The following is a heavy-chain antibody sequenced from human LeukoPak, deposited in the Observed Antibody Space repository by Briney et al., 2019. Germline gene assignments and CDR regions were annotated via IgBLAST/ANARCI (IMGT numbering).Heavy chain of an antibody. Sequence: GGSLRISCAASGFTFSSFWMSWVRQAPGKGLEWVANIKQDGSEEYYVDSVKGRFTISRDNGKNSLYLQMNSLRAEDTAVYYCARWEGNGYYFDYRGQGTLVTVSS. J-gene: IGHJ4*02. CDR2: IKQDGSEE. D-gene: IGHD3-22*01. CDR1: GFTFSSFW. V-gene: IGHV3-7*01. CDR3: ARWEGNGYYFDY.